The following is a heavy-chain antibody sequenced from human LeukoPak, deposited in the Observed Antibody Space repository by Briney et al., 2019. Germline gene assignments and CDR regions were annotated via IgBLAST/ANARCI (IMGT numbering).Heavy chain of an antibody. J-gene: IGHJ4*02. CDR3: ARGDSGSPDY. CDR2: IYYSGST. CDR1: GGSISSSSFY. Sequence: SETLSLTCSVSGGSISSSSFYWGWIRQPPGKGLEWIGNIYYSGSTYYNPSLKSRVTISEDTSKNQFSLKLSSVTAADTAVYYCARGDSGSPDYWGQGTLVTVSS. D-gene: IGHD1-26*01. V-gene: IGHV4-39*07.